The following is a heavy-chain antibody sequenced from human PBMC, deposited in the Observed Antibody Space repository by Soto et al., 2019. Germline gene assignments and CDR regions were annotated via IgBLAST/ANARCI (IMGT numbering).Heavy chain of an antibody. D-gene: IGHD2-15*01. Sequence: GGSLRLSCVTSGFTFSSYAMSWVRQSPGKGLEWVSRISSSGDTSYNADSVKGRFSISRDNDKNTVYLQMDSLRAEDTAVYFCAKVRSAVVEAATNYWGQGTLITVSS. CDR3: AKVRSAVVEAATNY. V-gene: IGHV3-23*01. J-gene: IGHJ4*02. CDR2: ISSSGDTS. CDR1: GFTFSSYA.